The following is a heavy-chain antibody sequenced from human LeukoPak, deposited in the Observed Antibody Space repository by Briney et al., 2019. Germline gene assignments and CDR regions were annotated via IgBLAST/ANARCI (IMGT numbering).Heavy chain of an antibody. Sequence: KPSETLSLTCTVSGGSISSSSYYWGWIRQPPGKGLEWIVSIYYSGSTHYNPSLKSRVTISVDTSKNQFSLKLSSVTAADTAVYYCARGDFWSGYVPSWFDPWGQGTLVTVSS. D-gene: IGHD3-3*01. CDR1: GGSISSSSYY. V-gene: IGHV4-39*07. CDR2: IYYSGST. CDR3: ARGDFWSGYVPSWFDP. J-gene: IGHJ5*02.